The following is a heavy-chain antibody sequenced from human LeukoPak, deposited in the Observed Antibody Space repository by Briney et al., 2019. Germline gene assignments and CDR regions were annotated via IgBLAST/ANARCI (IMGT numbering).Heavy chain of an antibody. J-gene: IGHJ4*02. CDR3: TTGNY. CDR2: VKSKTNGGTT. Sequence: GGCLRPSCAAPGFTFSKALVKWVRPAPGKGLEWIGLVKSKTNGGTTDYAAPVKGRFTISRDDSKNTLYLQMNSLKTDDTAVYYCTTGNYWGQGTLVTVSS. CDR1: GFTFSKAL. V-gene: IGHV3-15*01.